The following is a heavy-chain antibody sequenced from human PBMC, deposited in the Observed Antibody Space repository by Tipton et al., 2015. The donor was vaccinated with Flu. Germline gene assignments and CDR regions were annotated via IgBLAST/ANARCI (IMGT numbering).Heavy chain of an antibody. CDR3: ARDPSLGMPDYFDH. V-gene: IGHV4-38-2*02. J-gene: IGHJ4*02. CDR1: GYSIRSGYY. CDR2: IHQSGTT. D-gene: IGHD2-2*01. Sequence: TLSLTCAVSGYSIRSGYYWDWIRQPPGKGLEWIGSIHQSGTTYYKSSLKSRATISVDTSKNQFSLKLSSVTAADTAVYYCARDPSLGMPDYFDHWGQGTLVTASS.